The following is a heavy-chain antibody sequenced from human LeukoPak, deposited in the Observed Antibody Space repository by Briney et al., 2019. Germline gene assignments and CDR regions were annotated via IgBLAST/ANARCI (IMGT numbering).Heavy chain of an antibody. CDR1: GGSISSGGYY. J-gene: IGHJ4*02. D-gene: IGHD3-3*01. CDR3: ARAPLTIPFDY. V-gene: IGHV4-30-2*01. CDR2: IYYSGST. Sequence: SETLSLTCTVSGGSISSGGYYWSWIRQPPGKGLEWIGYIYYSGSTYYNPSLKSRVTISVDTSKNQFSLKLSSVTAADTAVYYCARAPLTIPFDYWGQGTLVTVSS.